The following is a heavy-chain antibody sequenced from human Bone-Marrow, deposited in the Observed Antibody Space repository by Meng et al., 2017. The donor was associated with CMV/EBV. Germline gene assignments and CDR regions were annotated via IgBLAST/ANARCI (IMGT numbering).Heavy chain of an antibody. CDR1: GGSISSGDYY. CDR2: IYYSGST. Sequence: QVQLQESGPGLVKPSQTLSLTCPVSGGSISSGDYYWSWIRQPPGKGLEWIGYIYYSGSTYYNPSLKSRVTISVDTSKNQFSLKLSSVTAADTAVYYCARPRGIAVAGTRGWFDPWGQGTLVTVSS. J-gene: IGHJ5*02. V-gene: IGHV4-30-4*08. D-gene: IGHD6-19*01. CDR3: ARPRGIAVAGTRGWFDP.